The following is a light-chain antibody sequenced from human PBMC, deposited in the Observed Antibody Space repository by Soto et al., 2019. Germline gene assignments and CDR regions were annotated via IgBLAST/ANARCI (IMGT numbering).Light chain of an antibody. CDR1: QSVTGSF. J-gene: IGKJ3*01. CDR2: GAS. CDR3: QQYGSSGGA. V-gene: IGKV3-20*01. Sequence: EIVLTQSPGTLSFSPGERATPSCRASQSVTGSFLAWYQQKPGQAPRLLIYGASSRATGIPDRFSGSGSGTDFTLTISRLEPEDFAVYYCQQYGSSGGAFGPGTKVDLK.